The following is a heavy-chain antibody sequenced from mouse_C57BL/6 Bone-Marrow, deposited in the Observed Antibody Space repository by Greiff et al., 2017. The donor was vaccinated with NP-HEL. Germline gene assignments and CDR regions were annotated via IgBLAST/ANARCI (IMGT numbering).Heavy chain of an antibody. J-gene: IGHJ3*01. D-gene: IGHD2-4*01. CDR2: IHPNSGST. CDR1: GYTFTSYW. V-gene: IGHV1-64*01. CDR3: ARKGDYEGAWFAY. Sequence: VQLQQPGAELVKPGASVKLSCKASGYTFTSYWMHWVKQRPGQGLEWIGMIHPNSGSTNYNEKFKSKATLTVDKSSSTAYMQLSSLTSEDSAVYYCARKGDYEGAWFAYWGQGTLVTVSA.